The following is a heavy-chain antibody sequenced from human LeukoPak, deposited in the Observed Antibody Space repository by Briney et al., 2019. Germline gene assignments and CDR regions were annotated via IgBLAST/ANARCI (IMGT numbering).Heavy chain of an antibody. V-gene: IGHV4-38-2*01. CDR3: ARAYYYDSSGYSPDFDY. D-gene: IGHD3-22*01. J-gene: IGHJ4*02. CDR2: IYHSGST. CDR1: GYSISSGYY. Sequence: PSETLSLTCAVSGYSISSGYYWGWIRRPPGKGLEWFGSIYHSGSTYSNPSLKSRVSISVDTSKNQFSLKLSSVTAADTAVYYCARAYYYDSSGYSPDFDYWGQGTLVTVSS.